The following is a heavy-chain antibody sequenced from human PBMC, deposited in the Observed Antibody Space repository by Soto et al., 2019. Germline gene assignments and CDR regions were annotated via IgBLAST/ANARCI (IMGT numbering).Heavy chain of an antibody. J-gene: IGHJ4*02. V-gene: IGHV1-18*04. CDR2: ISAYNGNT. CDR1: GYTFTSYG. CDR3: ATGIGAASNYYFDV. D-gene: IGHD6-13*01. Sequence: GDSVQVSCKASGYTFTSYGISWVRQAPGQGLEWMGWISAYNGNTNYAQKLQGRVTMTTDTSTSTAYMELRRLRSDDTAVYYCATGIGAASNYYFDVCGQGTLVT.